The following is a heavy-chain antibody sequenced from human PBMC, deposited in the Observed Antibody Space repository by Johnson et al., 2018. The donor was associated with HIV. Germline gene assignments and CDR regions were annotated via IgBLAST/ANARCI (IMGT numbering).Heavy chain of an antibody. CDR2: IRSKTDGGTT. CDR1: GFTFSNAW. D-gene: IGHD4-11*01. J-gene: IGHJ3*01. V-gene: IGHV3-15*01. Sequence: EVQLVESGGGLVKPGGSLRVSCAASGFTFSNAWMNWVRQAPGKGLEWVGRIRSKTDGGTTEYAAPVTGRFTISRDASKNTLYLQMNSRKTEDTAVYYCSTDVTDTVTTYYNAFDVWGQGTMVTVSS. CDR3: STDVTDTVTTYYNAFDV.